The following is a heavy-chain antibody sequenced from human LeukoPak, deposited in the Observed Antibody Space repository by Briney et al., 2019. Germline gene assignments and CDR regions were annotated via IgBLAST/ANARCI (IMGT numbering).Heavy chain of an antibody. CDR1: GFSFSGYW. V-gene: IGHV3-7*04. CDR2: INLYVSVK. J-gene: IGHJ4*02. D-gene: IGHD5-12*01. CDR3: ARVGYSGYDLGY. Sequence: PGGSLRLSCAASGFSFSGYWMTWVRQAPGKGLEWVANINLYVSVKSYGYSVKGRFPISRDNARNSLYLQMNSLRADDTAVYFCARVGYSGYDLGYWGQGTLVTVSS.